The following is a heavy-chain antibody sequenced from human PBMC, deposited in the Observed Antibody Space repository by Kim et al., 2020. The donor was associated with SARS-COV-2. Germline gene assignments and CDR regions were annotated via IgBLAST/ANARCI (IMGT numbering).Heavy chain of an antibody. Sequence: SETLSLTCTVSGGSISSSSYYWGWIRQPPGKGLEWIGSIYYSGSTYYNPSLKSRVTISVDTSKNQFSLKLSSVTAADTAVYYCASAHTPLYQNWFDPWGQGTLVTVSS. V-gene: IGHV4-39*01. CDR1: GGSISSSSYY. D-gene: IGHD2-15*01. J-gene: IGHJ5*02. CDR3: ASAHTPLYQNWFDP. CDR2: IYYSGST.